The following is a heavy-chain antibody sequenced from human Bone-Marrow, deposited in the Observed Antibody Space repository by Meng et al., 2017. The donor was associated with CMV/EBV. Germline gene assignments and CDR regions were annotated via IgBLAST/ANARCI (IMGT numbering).Heavy chain of an antibody. CDR1: GYTFTDYY. J-gene: IGHJ1*01. CDR3: ARNRDCDGTSCYNYCLN. CDR2: ITPHNGDT. Sequence: ASVKVSCKAYGYTFTDYYIHWVRQAPGRGLEWMGWITPHNGDTHFAQMFQGRVTMTGDTSVSTVYMQLNRLRSDDTAVYYCARNRDCDGTSCYNYCLNWGQGTLVTVSS. V-gene: IGHV1-2*02. D-gene: IGHD2-2*02.